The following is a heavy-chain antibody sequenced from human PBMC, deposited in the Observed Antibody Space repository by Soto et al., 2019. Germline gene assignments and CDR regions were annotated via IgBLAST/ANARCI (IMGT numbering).Heavy chain of an antibody. Sequence: QVRLQESGPGLVKPSETLSLTCTVSGDSISDYYWSWIRQPAGKGLESIGRIYGSGSTNYTPSLKSRVTMSVDTSKNRFSLRLPSVTAADTALYYCARLNGQGFDIWGQGTKVTVSS. CDR2: IYGSGST. CDR1: GDSISDYY. CDR3: ARLNGQGFDI. V-gene: IGHV4-4*07. J-gene: IGHJ3*02.